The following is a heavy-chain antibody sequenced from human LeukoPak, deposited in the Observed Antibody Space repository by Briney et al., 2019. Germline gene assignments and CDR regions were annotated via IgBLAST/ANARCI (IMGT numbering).Heavy chain of an antibody. D-gene: IGHD1-26*01. V-gene: IGHV4-38-2*02. CDR2: INHSGST. CDR3: ARHSGGTYYVNFDP. CDR1: GYSISSGCF. Sequence: SETLSLTCNVSGYSISSGCFWGWIRQPPGKGLEWIGEINHSGSTNYNPSLKSRVTISVDTSKNQFSLKLSSVTAADTAVYYCARHSGGTYYVNFDPWGQGTLVTVSS. J-gene: IGHJ5*02.